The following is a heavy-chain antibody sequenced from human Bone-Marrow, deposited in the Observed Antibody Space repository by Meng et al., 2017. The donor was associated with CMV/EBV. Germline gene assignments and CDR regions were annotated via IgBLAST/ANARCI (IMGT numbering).Heavy chain of an antibody. Sequence: SVKVSCKASGGTFSSYAISWVRQAPGQGLEWMGGIIPILGIANYAQKFQGRVTITADKSTSTAYMELSSLRSEDTAVYYCARVPTVVVPAATYYYYGMDVWVQGTTVTVSS. CDR3: ARVPTVVVPAATYYYYGMDV. CDR1: GGTFSSYA. J-gene: IGHJ6*02. CDR2: IIPILGIA. D-gene: IGHD2-2*01. V-gene: IGHV1-69*10.